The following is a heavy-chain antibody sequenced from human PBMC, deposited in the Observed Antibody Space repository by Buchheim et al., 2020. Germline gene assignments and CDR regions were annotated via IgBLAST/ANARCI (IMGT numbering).Heavy chain of an antibody. D-gene: IGHD1-7*01. CDR2: ISSSGNNK. J-gene: IGHJ4*02. Sequence: QVQLVESGGGLVKVGGSLRLSCAASGFTFSYYYMSWIRQAPGKGLEWVSYISSSGNNKDYADSVKGRFTISRDNAKKSMYLQMNSLRAEDTAVYYCARDRDNWNWEIDYWGQGTL. CDR3: ARDRDNWNWEIDY. CDR1: GFTFSYYY. V-gene: IGHV3-11*01.